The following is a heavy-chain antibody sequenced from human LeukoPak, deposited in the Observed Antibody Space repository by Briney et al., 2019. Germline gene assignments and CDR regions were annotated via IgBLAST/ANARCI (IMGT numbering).Heavy chain of an antibody. CDR1: GGSFSTYT. CDR2: ILPGLPTP. CDR3: ARSTNYGDGWFGP. D-gene: IGHD4/OR15-4a*01. V-gene: IGHV1-69*16. Sequence: ASVKVSCKSSGGSFSTYTISWVRQAPGQRPEWMGGILPGLPTPNYAQKFQGRVTISADEYTRTAYMELNSLRSDDTALYYYARSTNYGDGWFGPWGQGTLVTVSS. J-gene: IGHJ5*02.